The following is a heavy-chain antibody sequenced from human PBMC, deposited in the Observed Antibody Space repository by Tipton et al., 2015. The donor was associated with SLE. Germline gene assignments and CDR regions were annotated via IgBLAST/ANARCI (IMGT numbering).Heavy chain of an antibody. Sequence: TLSLTCTVSGGSISSYSWSWIRQPPGKGLEWIGYIYYSGSTNYNPSLKSRVTISVDTSKNQFSLKLSSVTAADTAVYYCARDRGGVAFDIWGQGTMVTVSS. CDR2: IYYSGST. D-gene: IGHD3-10*01. CDR1: GGSISSYS. V-gene: IGHV4-59*12. J-gene: IGHJ3*02. CDR3: ARDRGGVAFDI.